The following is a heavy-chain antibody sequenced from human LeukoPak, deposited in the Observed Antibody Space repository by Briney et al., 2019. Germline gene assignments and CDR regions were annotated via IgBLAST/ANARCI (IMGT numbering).Heavy chain of an antibody. CDR1: GFTFDDYD. J-gene: IGHJ4*02. CDR3: ARRDYYGSGSPDY. V-gene: IGHV3-20*04. CDR2: INWNGGST. Sequence: PGGSLRLSCAASGFTFDDYDMSWVRQAPGKGLEWVSGINWNGGSTGYVDSVKGRFTISRDNAKNSLYLQMNSLRAEDTALYYCARRDYYGSGSPDYWGQGTLVTVSS. D-gene: IGHD3-10*01.